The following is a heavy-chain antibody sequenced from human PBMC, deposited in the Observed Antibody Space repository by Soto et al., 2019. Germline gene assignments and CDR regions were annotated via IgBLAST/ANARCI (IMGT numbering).Heavy chain of an antibody. CDR3: AREINSGYDFLNAFDI. J-gene: IGHJ3*02. V-gene: IGHV4-59*01. Sequence: PSETLSLTCTVSGGSISSYYWSWIRQPPGKGLEWIGYIYYSGSTNYNPSLKSRVTISVDTSKNQFSLKLSSVTAADTAVYYCAREINSGYDFLNAFDIWGQGTMVTVSS. CDR2: IYYSGST. D-gene: IGHD5-12*01. CDR1: GGSISSYY.